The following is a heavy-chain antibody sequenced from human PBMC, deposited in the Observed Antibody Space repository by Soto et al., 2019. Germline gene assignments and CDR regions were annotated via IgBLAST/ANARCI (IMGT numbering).Heavy chain of an antibody. CDR2: IYYSGST. CDR3: ARGEGNWFDP. Sequence: PSEPLSLTCPVSGGSISSGDYYWIWIRQPPGKGLEWIGYIYYSGSTYYNPSLKSRVTISVDTSKNQFSLKLSSVTAADTAVYYCARGEGNWFDPWGQGTLVTVYS. J-gene: IGHJ5*02. CDR1: GGSISSGDYY. V-gene: IGHV4-30-4*01. D-gene: IGHD1-26*01.